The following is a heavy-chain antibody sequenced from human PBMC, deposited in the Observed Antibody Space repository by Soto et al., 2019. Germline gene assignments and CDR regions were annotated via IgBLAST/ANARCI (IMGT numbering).Heavy chain of an antibody. CDR3: ARDLPVRFGANHNWFDP. CDR1: GFTFSSYS. D-gene: IGHD3-10*01. Sequence: SGGSLRLSCAASGFTFSSYSMNWVRQAPGKGLEWVSSISSSSGYIYNADSVKGRFTISRDNAKNSLYLQMNSLRAEDTAVYYCARDLPVRFGANHNWFDPWGQGTLVTVSS. J-gene: IGHJ5*02. CDR2: ISSSSGYI. V-gene: IGHV3-21*04.